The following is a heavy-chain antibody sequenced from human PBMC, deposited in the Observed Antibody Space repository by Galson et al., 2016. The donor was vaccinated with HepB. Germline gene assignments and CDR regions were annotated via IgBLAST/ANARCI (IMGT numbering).Heavy chain of an antibody. J-gene: IGHJ4*02. CDR3: ARAHPETGDLLHF. D-gene: IGHD2-21*02. V-gene: IGHV3-21*04. CDR1: GFTFSDYT. CDR2: ISNTGGYI. Sequence: LRLSCAASGFTFSDYTMNWVRQAPGKGLELVSSISNTGGYIYYADSVEGRFTISRDNAKNSVSLQMDGLRVEDTSVYFCARAHPETGDLLHFWGQGSLVTVSS.